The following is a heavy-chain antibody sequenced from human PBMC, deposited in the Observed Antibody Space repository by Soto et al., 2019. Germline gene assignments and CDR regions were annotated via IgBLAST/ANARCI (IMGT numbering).Heavy chain of an antibody. CDR1: GGSFSGYY. CDR2: INHSGST. CDR3: ARQLGYCSSTSCYYFDY. Sequence: PSETLSLTCAVYGGSFSGYYWSWIRQPPGKGLEWIGEINHSGSTNYNPSLKSRVTISVDTSKNQFSLKLSSVTAADTAVYYCARQLGYCSSTSCYYFDYWGQGTLVTVSS. J-gene: IGHJ4*02. D-gene: IGHD2-2*01. V-gene: IGHV4-34*01.